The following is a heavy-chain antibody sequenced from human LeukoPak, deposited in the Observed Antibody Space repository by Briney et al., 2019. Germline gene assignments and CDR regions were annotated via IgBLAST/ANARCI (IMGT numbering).Heavy chain of an antibody. CDR1: GLTFSSYE. D-gene: IGHD1-26*01. CDR2: ISSSGSTI. J-gene: IGHJ6*03. CDR3: ARDPYSGNYGNYYYYYMDV. Sequence: PGGSLRLSCAASGLTFSSYEMNWVRQAPGKGLEWVSYISSSGSTIYYADSVKGRFTISRDNAKNSLYLQMNSLGPEDTAVYYCARDPYSGNYGNYYYYYMDVWGKGTTVTISS. V-gene: IGHV3-48*03.